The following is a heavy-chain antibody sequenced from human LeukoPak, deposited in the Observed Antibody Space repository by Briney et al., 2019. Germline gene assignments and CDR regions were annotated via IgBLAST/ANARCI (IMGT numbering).Heavy chain of an antibody. CDR3: ARRSITVVRGVISNYFDY. V-gene: IGHV4-59*12. Sequence: PSETLSLTCTVSGGSISSYYWSWIRQPPGKGLEWIGYIYYSGSTNYNPSLKSRVTISVDTPKNQFSLKLSSVTAADTAVYYCARRSITVVRGVISNYFDYWGQGTLVTVSS. J-gene: IGHJ4*02. CDR1: GGSISSYY. CDR2: IYYSGST. D-gene: IGHD3-10*01.